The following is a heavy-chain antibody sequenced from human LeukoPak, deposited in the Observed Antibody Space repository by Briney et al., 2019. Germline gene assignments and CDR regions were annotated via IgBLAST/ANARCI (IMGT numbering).Heavy chain of an antibody. CDR3: ARVASSVEDV. CDR2: IYYSGRT. CDR1: GDSINSYY. D-gene: IGHD3-22*01. Sequence: SETLSLTCTVSGDSINSYYWNWIRQPPGKGLEWIGYIYYSGRTDYNPSLKSRVTISVDTSKNQFSLNLRSVTAADTAVYYCARVASSVEDVWGQGTTITVSS. V-gene: IGHV4-59*08. J-gene: IGHJ6*02.